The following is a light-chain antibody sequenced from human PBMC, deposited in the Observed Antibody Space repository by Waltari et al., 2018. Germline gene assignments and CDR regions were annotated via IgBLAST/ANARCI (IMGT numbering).Light chain of an antibody. CDR2: PNT. CDR1: SSNIGAGYD. J-gene: IGLJ3*02. Sequence: QSVLTQPPSVSGAPGQRVTVSCTGSSSNIGAGYDVHWYQQLPGTAPKLLIYPNTKRPSGVPDRFSGSKSGTSASLAITWLQAEDEADYYCQSYDSSLSGPVYGGGTKLTVL. V-gene: IGLV1-40*01. CDR3: QSYDSSLSGPV.